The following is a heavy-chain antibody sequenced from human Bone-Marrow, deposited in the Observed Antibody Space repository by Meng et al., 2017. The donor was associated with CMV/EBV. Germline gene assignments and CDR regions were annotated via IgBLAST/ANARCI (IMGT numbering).Heavy chain of an antibody. Sequence: GESLKISCAASGFTFSSYAMHWVRQAPGKGLEWVAVISYDGSNKYYADSVKGRFTISRDNSKNTLYLQMKSLRAEDTAVYYWARGGVGTAITGTGGGMDVWGQGTTVTVSS. D-gene: IGHD1-7*01. CDR2: ISYDGSNK. V-gene: IGHV3-30-3*01. CDR3: ARGGVGTAITGTGGGMDV. J-gene: IGHJ6*02. CDR1: GFTFSSYA.